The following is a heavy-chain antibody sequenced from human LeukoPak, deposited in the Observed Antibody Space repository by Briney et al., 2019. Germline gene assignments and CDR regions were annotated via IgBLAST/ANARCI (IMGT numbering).Heavy chain of an antibody. CDR3: ARYIGPRVSGYFQY. CDR1: GFTFDDYG. J-gene: IGHJ4*02. V-gene: IGHV3-20*01. CDR2: INWNGDST. D-gene: IGHD3-22*01. Sequence: GGSLTLSCAASGFTFDDYGMNWVRQPPGKGLEWVSGINWNGDSTGYADSVKGRFTISRDNAKNSLYLQMNSLRDEDTALYHCARYIGPRVSGYFQYWGQGTLVTVSS.